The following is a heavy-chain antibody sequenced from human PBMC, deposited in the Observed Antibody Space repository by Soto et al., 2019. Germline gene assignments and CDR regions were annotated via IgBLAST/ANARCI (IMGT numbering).Heavy chain of an antibody. CDR1: GVPFNSYG. J-gene: IGHJ4*02. CDR2: INPASQLR. Sequence: QVLLLQSVTEVKRRGSSVNVSFKASGVPFNSYGFACFRQAPGRGLEWVGRINPASQLRNYKHSLQCRVTITADTSTTTAYMELSGLTSEDTAVYYCARMKLASLDHWGQGTLVTVSS. V-gene: IGHV1-69*09. CDR3: ARMKLASLDH.